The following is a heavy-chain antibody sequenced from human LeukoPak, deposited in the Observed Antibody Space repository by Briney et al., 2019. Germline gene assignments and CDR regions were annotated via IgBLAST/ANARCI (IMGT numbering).Heavy chain of an antibody. Sequence: SVKVSCKASGGTFSSYAISWVRQAPGQGLEWMGGVIPIFGTANYAQKFQGRVTITTDESTSTAYMELSSLRSEDTAVYYCARLGFRRYCSSTSCYTWFDPWGQGTLVTVSS. CDR3: ARLGFRRYCSSTSCYTWFDP. D-gene: IGHD2-2*02. J-gene: IGHJ5*02. CDR1: GGTFSSYA. V-gene: IGHV1-69*05. CDR2: VIPIFGTA.